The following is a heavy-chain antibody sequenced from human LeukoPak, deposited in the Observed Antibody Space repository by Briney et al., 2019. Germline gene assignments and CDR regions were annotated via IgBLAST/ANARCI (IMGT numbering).Heavy chain of an antibody. D-gene: IGHD2-21*01. CDR3: AREPYCGGDCYPHFDY. Sequence: SVKVSCQASGGTFSSYAISWPRQAPGQGLEWMGGIIPIFGTANYAQKFQGRVTITADESTSTVYMELSSLRSEDTAVYYCAREPYCGGDCYPHFDYWGQGTLVTVSS. CDR2: IIPIFGTA. CDR1: GGTFSSYA. V-gene: IGHV1-69*13. J-gene: IGHJ4*02.